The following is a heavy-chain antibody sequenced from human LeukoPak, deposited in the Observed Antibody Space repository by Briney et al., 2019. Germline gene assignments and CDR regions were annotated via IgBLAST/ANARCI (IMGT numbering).Heavy chain of an antibody. V-gene: IGHV5-51*01. D-gene: IGHD1-26*01. J-gene: IGHJ4*02. Sequence: GESLKLSCKASGYTFTSYWIGWVRQMPGKGLEWMGIIYPGDSDTRYSPSFQGQVTISADKSISTAYLQWSSLKASDTAMYYCARPHRDSGSYLLGYWGQGTLVTVSS. CDR1: GYTFTSYW. CDR3: ARPHRDSGSYLLGY. CDR2: IYPGDSDT.